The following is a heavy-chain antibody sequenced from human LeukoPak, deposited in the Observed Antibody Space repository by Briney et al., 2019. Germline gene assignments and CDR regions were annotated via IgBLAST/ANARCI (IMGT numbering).Heavy chain of an antibody. CDR2: IYHSGST. CDR1: GVSISSGGYS. CDR3: ARGGLYYDFWSGINQPGTNWFDP. Sequence: KPSETLSLTCAVSGVSISSGGYSWSWLRQPPGKGLEWIGYIYHSGSTYYNPSLKSRVTISVDRSKNQFSLKLSSVTAADTAVYYCARGGLYYDFWSGINQPGTNWFDPWGQGTLVTVSS. V-gene: IGHV4-30-2*01. D-gene: IGHD3-3*01. J-gene: IGHJ5*02.